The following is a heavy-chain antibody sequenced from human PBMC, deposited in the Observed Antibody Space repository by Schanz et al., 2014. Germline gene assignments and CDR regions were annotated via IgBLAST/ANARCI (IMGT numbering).Heavy chain of an antibody. CDR3: TADLWFGAVWGVW. V-gene: IGHV3-15*01. D-gene: IGHD3-10*01. CDR1: GFTLNNAW. CDR2: IKSKTDGGTR. Sequence: EVQLVVSGGGLVKPGGSLRLSCATSGFTLNNAWMNWVRQAPGKGLQWVARIKSKTDGGTRDYAAPVKGRFTISTDDSKNPVYLQMNSLQPEDTAVYYCTADLWFGAVWGVWWGQGTLVTVSS. J-gene: IGHJ4*02.